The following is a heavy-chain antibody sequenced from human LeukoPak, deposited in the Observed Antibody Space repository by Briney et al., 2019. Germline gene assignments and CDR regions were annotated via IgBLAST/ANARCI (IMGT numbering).Heavy chain of an antibody. J-gene: IGHJ6*03. D-gene: IGHD2-2*01. V-gene: IGHV3-30*02. CDR3: AEDIYQLLLLYHYMDV. Sequence: PGGSLRLSCAASGFTFSGYGMHWVRQAPGKGLEWVAFIRYDGISRYYADSVKGRSIISRDNSKNMLYLQMNNLRAEDTAVYYCAEDIYQLLLLYHYMDVWGKGTTVSVSS. CDR2: IRYDGISR. CDR1: GFTFSGYG.